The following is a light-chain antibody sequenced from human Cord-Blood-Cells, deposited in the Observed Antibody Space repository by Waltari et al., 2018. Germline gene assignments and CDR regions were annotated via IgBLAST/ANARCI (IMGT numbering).Light chain of an antibody. CDR1: RSDVGGYNY. V-gene: IGLV2-14*01. CDR2: DVS. Sequence: QSALTQPASVSGSPGQSITISCPGTRSDVGGYNYVPWYQQHPGKAPKLMIYDVSNRPSGVSNRFSGSKSGNTASLTISGLQAEDEADYYCSSYTSSSTVVFGGGTKLTVL. J-gene: IGLJ2*01. CDR3: SSYTSSSTVV.